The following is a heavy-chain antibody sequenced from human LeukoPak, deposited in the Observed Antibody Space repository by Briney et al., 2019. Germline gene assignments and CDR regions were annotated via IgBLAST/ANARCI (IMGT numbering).Heavy chain of an antibody. CDR3: ARESEHGGDCYIY. V-gene: IGHV3-43*01. CDR2: ISWDGGST. CDR1: GFKFDDYS. D-gene: IGHD2-21*02. J-gene: IGHJ4*02. Sequence: TGGSLRLSCAASGFKFDDYSMHWVRQVPGKGLEWVSLISWDGGSTYYADSVKGRFTISRDNSKNSLYLQMDSLRSEDTAVYYCARESEHGGDCYIYWGQGTLVTVSS.